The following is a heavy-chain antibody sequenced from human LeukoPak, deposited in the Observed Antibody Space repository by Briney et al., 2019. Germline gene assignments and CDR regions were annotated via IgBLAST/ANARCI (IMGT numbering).Heavy chain of an antibody. J-gene: IGHJ6*02. CDR2: IYSGGST. V-gene: IGHV3-53*01. Sequence: GGSLRLSCAASGVTVSSNYMSWVRQAPGKGLEWVSVIYSGGSTYYADSVKGRFTISRDNSKNTLYLQMNSLRAEDTAVYYCARVSRALPGYDYYYGMDVWGQGTTVTVSS. CDR3: ARVSRALPGYDYYYGMDV. D-gene: IGHD5-12*01. CDR1: GVTVSSNY.